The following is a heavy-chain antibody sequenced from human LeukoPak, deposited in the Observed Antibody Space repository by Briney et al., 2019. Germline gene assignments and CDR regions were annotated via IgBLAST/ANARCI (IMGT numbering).Heavy chain of an antibody. Sequence: SETLSLTCTVSGGFISSSTYYWGWIRQPPGKGLEWIGSIYYSGSTYYNPSLKSRVTISVDTSKNQFSLKLTSVTAADTAVYYCATHINDRSYGPPYYSDYWGQGTLVTVSS. CDR3: ATHINDRSYGPPYYSDY. CDR1: GGFISSSTYY. CDR2: IYYSGST. J-gene: IGHJ4*02. V-gene: IGHV4-39*01. D-gene: IGHD5-18*01.